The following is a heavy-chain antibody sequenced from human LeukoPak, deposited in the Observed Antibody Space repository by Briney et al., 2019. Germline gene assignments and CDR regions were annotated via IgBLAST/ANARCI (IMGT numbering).Heavy chain of an antibody. D-gene: IGHD5-12*01. Sequence: ASVTVSCKVSGYTLTELSMHWVRQAPGKGLEWMGGFGPEDGETIYAQKFQGRVTMTEDTSTDTAYMELSSLRSEDTAVYYCATGFGIVATTGFDYWGQGTLVTVSS. CDR2: FGPEDGET. V-gene: IGHV1-24*01. CDR3: ATGFGIVATTGFDY. J-gene: IGHJ4*02. CDR1: GYTLTELS.